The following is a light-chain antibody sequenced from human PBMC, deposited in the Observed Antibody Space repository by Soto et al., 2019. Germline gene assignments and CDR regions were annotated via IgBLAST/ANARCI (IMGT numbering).Light chain of an antibody. J-gene: IGLJ2*01. V-gene: IGLV1-40*01. CDR2: DNR. CDR1: GSTFGAGYD. CDR3: QSYDSSVSVV. Sequence: QSVLTQPPSVSGAPGQGVTISCTGSGSTFGAGYDVHWYQQLPGTAPKLLIYDNRNRPSGVPDRFSGSKSGTSASLAISGLQAEDEADYYCQSYDSSVSVVFGGGTTVTVL.